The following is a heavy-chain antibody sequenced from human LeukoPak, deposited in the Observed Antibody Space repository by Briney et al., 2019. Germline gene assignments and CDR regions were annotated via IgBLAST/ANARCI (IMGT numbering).Heavy chain of an antibody. CDR1: GASVRSHY. D-gene: IGHD5-24*01. CDR3: ARRDGDNYDFDY. Sequence: SETLSLTCTVSGASVRSHYWSWIRQTPGKGLEWIGYGFYIGRTKYNPSLGSRVAISLDTSKNQFSLRLTAVTAADTAVYYCARRDGDNYDFDYWGQGILVTVSS. V-gene: IGHV4-59*02. CDR2: GFYIGRT. J-gene: IGHJ4*02.